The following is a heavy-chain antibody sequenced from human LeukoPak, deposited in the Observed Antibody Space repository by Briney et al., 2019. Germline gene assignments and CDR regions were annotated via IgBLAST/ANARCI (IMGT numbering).Heavy chain of an antibody. J-gene: IGHJ5*02. CDR3: AKDLSELYNWFDP. Sequence: GGSLRLSCAASGFTFSSYWMSWVRQAPGKGLEWVANIKQDGSEKYYVDSVKGRFTISRDNSKNTLYLQMNSLRAEDTAVYYCAKDLSELYNWFDPWGQGTLVTVSS. CDR1: GFTFSSYW. D-gene: IGHD1-26*01. CDR2: IKQDGSEK. V-gene: IGHV3-7*03.